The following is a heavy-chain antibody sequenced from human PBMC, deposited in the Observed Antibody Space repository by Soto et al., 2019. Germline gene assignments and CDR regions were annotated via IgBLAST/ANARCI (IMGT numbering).Heavy chain of an antibody. CDR3: ARDRDYYDSSGLYDY. D-gene: IGHD3-22*01. CDR1: GFTFSSYS. CDR2: ISSSSSYI. J-gene: IGHJ4*02. Sequence: EVQLVESGGGLVKPGGSLRLSCAASGFTFSSYSMNWVRQAPGKGLEWVSSISSSSSYIYYADSVKGRFTISRDNAKNSLYLQMNSLRAEDTAVYYCARDRDYYDSSGLYDYWGQGTLVTVSS. V-gene: IGHV3-21*01.